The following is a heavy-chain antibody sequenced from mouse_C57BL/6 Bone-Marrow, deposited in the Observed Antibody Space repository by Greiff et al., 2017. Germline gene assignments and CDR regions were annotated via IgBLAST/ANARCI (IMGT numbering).Heavy chain of an antibody. CDR3: SRLLGRGNWYFDV. D-gene: IGHD4-1*01. J-gene: IGHJ1*03. V-gene: IGHV1-9*01. CDR2: ILPGSGST. Sequence: VQLQQSGAELMKPGASVKLSCKATGYTFTGYWIEWVKQRPGHGLEWIGEILPGSGSTNYNEKFKGKATFTADTSSNTAYMQLSSLTTEASAIYSCSRLLGRGNWYFDVWGTGTTVTVSS. CDR1: GYTFTGYW.